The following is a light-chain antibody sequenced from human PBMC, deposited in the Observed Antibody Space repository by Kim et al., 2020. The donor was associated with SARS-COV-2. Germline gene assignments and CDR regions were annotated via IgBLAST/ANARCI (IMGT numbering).Light chain of an antibody. J-gene: IGLJ3*02. CDR2: DSD. V-gene: IGLV1-44*01. Sequence: GQSVSISCSGTSSNIGENPVNWYQQLPRMAPRLLIEDSDQRPSKIPDRFSAFKSGTSASLAISGLQSEDEADYYCAAWDDTLNAVLFGGGTQLTVL. CDR3: AAWDDTLNAVL. CDR1: SSNIGENP.